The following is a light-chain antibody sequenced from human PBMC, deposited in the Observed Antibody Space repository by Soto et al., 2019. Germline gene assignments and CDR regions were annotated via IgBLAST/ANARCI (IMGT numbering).Light chain of an antibody. CDR3: QSYDSSLSGYV. V-gene: IGLV1-40*01. CDR1: SSNIGAGYE. J-gene: IGLJ1*01. Sequence: QSVLTQPPSVSEAPGQRVTISCTGSSSNIGAGYEAHWYQQVPGTAPKLLIYENNNRPSGVPDRFSGSKSGTSASLAITGLQAEDEAEYYCQSYDSSLSGYVFGTGTKSP. CDR2: ENN.